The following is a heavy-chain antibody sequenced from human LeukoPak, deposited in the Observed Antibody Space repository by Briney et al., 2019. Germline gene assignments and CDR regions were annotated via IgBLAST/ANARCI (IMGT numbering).Heavy chain of an antibody. CDR3: ARGVQYSYGKYYFNY. Sequence: ASVKVSCKASGYTFTSYDINWVRQATGQGLEWMGWMNPNSGNTGYAQKFQGRVTMTANTSISTAYMELSSLRSEDTAVYYCARGVQYSYGKYYFNYWGQGTLVTVSS. D-gene: IGHD5-18*01. CDR1: GYTFTSYD. J-gene: IGHJ4*02. CDR2: MNPNSGNT. V-gene: IGHV1-8*01.